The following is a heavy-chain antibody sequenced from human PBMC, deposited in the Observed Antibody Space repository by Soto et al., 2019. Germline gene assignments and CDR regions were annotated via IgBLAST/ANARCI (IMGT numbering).Heavy chain of an antibody. CDR2: IIPIFGTA. V-gene: IGHV1-69*12. CDR1: GGTFSSYA. D-gene: IGHD2-2*01. CDR3: ARPGSAAAAVPGWFDP. Sequence: QVQLVQSGAEVKKPGSSVKVSCKASGGTFSSYAISWVRQAPGQGLEWMGGIIPIFGTANYAQKFQGRVTITADESTSPAYMELSSLRSEDTAVYYCARPGSAAAAVPGWFDPWGQGTLVTVSS. J-gene: IGHJ5*02.